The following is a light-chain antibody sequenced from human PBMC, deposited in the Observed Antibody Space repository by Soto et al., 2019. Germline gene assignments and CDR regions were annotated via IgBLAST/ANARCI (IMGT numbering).Light chain of an antibody. V-gene: IGLV4-69*01. CDR2: LNSDGSH. Sequence: QLVLTQPPSASASLGASVKLTCTLSSGHNSYAIAWHPQQPEKGPRYLMKLNSDGSHSKGDGIPDRFSGSSSVAERYLTISSLQSEDEDDYYGQNWSTDIRVFGGGTKLTVL. CDR3: QNWSTDIRV. J-gene: IGLJ3*02. CDR1: SGHNSYA.